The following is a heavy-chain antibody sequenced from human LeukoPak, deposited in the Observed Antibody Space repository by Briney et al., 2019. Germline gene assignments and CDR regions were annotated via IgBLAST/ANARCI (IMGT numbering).Heavy chain of an antibody. D-gene: IGHD6-13*01. J-gene: IGHJ4*02. CDR1: GGSISSYY. Sequence: SETLSLTCTVSGGSISSYYWSWIRQPPGKGLEWIGYIYCSGSTNYNPSLKSRVTISVDTSKNQFSLKLSSVTAADTAVYYCARGSAAAAGYFDYWGQGTLVTVSS. CDR2: IYCSGST. CDR3: ARGSAAAAGYFDY. V-gene: IGHV4-59*08.